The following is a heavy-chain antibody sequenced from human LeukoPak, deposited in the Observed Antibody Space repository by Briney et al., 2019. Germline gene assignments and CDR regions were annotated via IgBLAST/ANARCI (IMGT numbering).Heavy chain of an antibody. CDR2: INHSGST. Sequence: SETLSLTCAVYGGSFSGYYWSWIRQPPGKGLEWIGEINHSGSTNYNPSLKSRVTISVDTSKNQFSLKLSSVTAADTAVYYCARGRVFRGVMAYWGQGTLVTVSS. CDR3: ARGRVFRGVMAY. CDR1: GGSFSGYY. V-gene: IGHV4-34*01. J-gene: IGHJ4*02. D-gene: IGHD3-16*01.